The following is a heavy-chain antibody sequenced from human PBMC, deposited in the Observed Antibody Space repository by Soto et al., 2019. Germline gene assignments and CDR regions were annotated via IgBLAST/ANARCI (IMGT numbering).Heavy chain of an antibody. CDR2: INAGNGNT. J-gene: IGHJ4*02. Sequence: ASLKVSCKASGCTLTSYAMHWVRQAPGQRLEWMGWINAGNGNTKYSQKFQGRVTITRDTSASTAYMELSSLRSEDTAVYYCARGVLYYYDSSGPNFDYWGQGTLVTVSS. CDR1: GCTLTSYA. V-gene: IGHV1-3*01. D-gene: IGHD3-22*01. CDR3: ARGVLYYYDSSGPNFDY.